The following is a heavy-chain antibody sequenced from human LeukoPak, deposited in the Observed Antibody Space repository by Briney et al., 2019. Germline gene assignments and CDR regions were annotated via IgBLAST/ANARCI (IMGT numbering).Heavy chain of an antibody. J-gene: IGHJ4*02. CDR2: IKQDGSEK. D-gene: IGHD6-13*01. V-gene: IGHV3-7*01. Sequence: GGSLRLSCAASGFTFSSYWMSWVRQAPGKGLEWVTNIKQDGSEKYYVDSVKGRFTISRDNAKNSLYLQMNSLRAEDTAVYYCARDPGRIAAGYWGQGTLVTVSS. CDR1: GFTFSSYW. CDR3: ARDPGRIAAGY.